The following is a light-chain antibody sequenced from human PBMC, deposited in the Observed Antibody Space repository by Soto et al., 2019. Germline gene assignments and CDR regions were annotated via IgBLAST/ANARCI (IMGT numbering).Light chain of an antibody. Sequence: AIQMTQSPSSLSASVGDRVTITCRASQGIRHYLGWYQQKPGKAHKLMIYAASSLQSGVPSRFSGSGSGTDFTLTISSLQPEDFATYYCLQDYNYPLTFGGGTKVEIK. V-gene: IGKV1-6*01. CDR1: QGIRHY. J-gene: IGKJ4*01. CDR2: AAS. CDR3: LQDYNYPLT.